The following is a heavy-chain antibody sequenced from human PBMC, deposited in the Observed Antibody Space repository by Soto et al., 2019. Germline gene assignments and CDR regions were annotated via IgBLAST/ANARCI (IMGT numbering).Heavy chain of an antibody. Sequence: ASVKVSCKASGYTFSSYAISWLRQAPGQGLEWMGWISAYNGDTNYAQKLQGRVTMTTDTSTGTAYMELRSLRSDDTAVYYCARARGYCGGGSYYFDYWGQGTLVTVSS. CDR2: ISAYNGDT. V-gene: IGHV1-18*01. D-gene: IGHD2-15*01. CDR3: ARARGYCGGGSYYFDY. J-gene: IGHJ4*02. CDR1: GYTFSSYA.